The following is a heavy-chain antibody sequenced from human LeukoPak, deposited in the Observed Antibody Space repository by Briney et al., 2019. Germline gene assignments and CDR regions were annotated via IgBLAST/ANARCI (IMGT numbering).Heavy chain of an antibody. J-gene: IGHJ4*02. CDR3: ATPPLFRDGYNPGRDY. D-gene: IGHD5-24*01. V-gene: IGHV1-46*01. Sequence: ASVKVSCKASGYTFTSYGISWVRQAPGQGLEWMGIINPSGGSTSYAQKFQGRVTMTRDTSTSTVYMELSSLRSEDTAVYYCATPPLFRDGYNPGRDYWGQGTLVTVSS. CDR1: GYTFTSYG. CDR2: INPSGGST.